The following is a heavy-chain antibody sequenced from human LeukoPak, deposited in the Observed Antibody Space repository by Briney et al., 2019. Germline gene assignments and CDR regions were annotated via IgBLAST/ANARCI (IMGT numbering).Heavy chain of an antibody. V-gene: IGHV3-7*05. Sequence: GGSLRLSCAASGFTFSRFWMNCVRQAPGRGLEWVANIDQSGGRNNYVDSVKGRFTISRDNAKNSLFLEMSSLRADDTAVYFCARDVEGGTFDIWGQGTTVTVSS. D-gene: IGHD3-16*01. J-gene: IGHJ3*02. CDR1: GFTFSRFW. CDR2: IDQSGGRN. CDR3: ARDVEGGTFDI.